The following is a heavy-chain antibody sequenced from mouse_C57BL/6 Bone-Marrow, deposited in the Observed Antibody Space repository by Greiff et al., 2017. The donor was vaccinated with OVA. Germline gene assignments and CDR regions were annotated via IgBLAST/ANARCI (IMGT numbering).Heavy chain of an antibody. CDR3: ARERLYDGYWYFDV. J-gene: IGHJ1*03. Sequence: QVQLQQPGAELVRPGTSVKLSCKASGYTFTSYWMHWVKQRPGQGLEWIGVIDPSDSYTNYNQKFKGKATLTVDTSSSTAYMQLSSLTSDDSAVYYCARERLYDGYWYFDVWGTGTTVTVSS. D-gene: IGHD2-3*01. V-gene: IGHV1-59*01. CDR2: IDPSDSYT. CDR1: GYTFTSYW.